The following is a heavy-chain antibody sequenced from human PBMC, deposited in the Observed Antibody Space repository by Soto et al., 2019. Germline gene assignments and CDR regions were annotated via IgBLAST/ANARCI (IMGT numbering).Heavy chain of an antibody. V-gene: IGHV3-33*01. CDR3: ARGRDYSSSGYMDV. J-gene: IGHJ6*03. Sequence: GGSLRLSCAASGFTFSSYGMHWVRQAPGKGLEWVAVIWYDGSNKYYADSVKGRFTISRDNSKNTLYLQMNSLRAEDTAVYYCARGRDYSSSGYMDVWGKGTTVTVSS. D-gene: IGHD6-6*01. CDR1: GFTFSSYG. CDR2: IWYDGSNK.